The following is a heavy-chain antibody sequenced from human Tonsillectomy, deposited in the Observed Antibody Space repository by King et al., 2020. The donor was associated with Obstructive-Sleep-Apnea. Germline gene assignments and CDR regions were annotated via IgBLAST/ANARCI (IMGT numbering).Heavy chain of an antibody. V-gene: IGHV4-39*06. CDR2: IYYSGGT. D-gene: IGHD3-3*01. CDR1: GGSISSSSYY. J-gene: IGHJ6*02. Sequence: QLQESGPGLVKPSETLSLTCTVSGGSISSSSYYWGWIRQPPGKGLEWIGSIYYSGGTYYNPALKSRVTISVDTSKNQFPLKLRSVTAADTALYYCASEYYDFWSGYPPHYYYYYGMDVWGQGTTVTVSS. CDR3: ASEYYDFWSGYPPHYYYYYGMDV.